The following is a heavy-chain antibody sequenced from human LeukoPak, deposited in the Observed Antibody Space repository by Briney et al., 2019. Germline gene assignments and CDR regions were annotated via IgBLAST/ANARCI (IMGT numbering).Heavy chain of an antibody. CDR3: ARGIPGGPYYFDY. CDR1: AGSISSGGYY. V-gene: IGHV4-31*03. Sequence: KPSKTLFLTCTVYAGSISSGGYYWSWIRQHPGKGLEWIGYTYYSGSTYYNPSLKSRVTISVDTSKNQFSLKLSSVTAADTAVYYCARGIPGGPYYFDYWGQGTLATVSS. D-gene: IGHD4-23*01. J-gene: IGHJ4*02. CDR2: TYYSGST.